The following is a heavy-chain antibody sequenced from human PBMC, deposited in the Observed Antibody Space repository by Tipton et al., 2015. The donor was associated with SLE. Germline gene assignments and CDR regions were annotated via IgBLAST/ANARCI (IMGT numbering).Heavy chain of an antibody. V-gene: IGHV3-43*01. CDR3: AKDLEYSGYVYAFDI. CDR1: GFTFDDYT. J-gene: IGHJ3*02. Sequence: SLRLSCAASGFTFDDYTMHWVRQAPGKGLEWVSLISWDGGSTYYADSAKGRFTISRDNSKNSLYLQMNSLRTEDTALYYCAKDLEYSGYVYAFDIWGQGTMVTVSS. CDR2: ISWDGGST. D-gene: IGHD5-12*01.